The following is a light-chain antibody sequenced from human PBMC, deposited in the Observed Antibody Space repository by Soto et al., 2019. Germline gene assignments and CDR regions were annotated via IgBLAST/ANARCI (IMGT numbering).Light chain of an antibody. CDR2: GAS. CDR1: QSVSSNY. Sequence: EIVLTQSPGTLSLSPGERATLSCRASQSVSSNYLAWYQQKPGQAPRLLIYGASIRAPGIPDRFSGSGSGTEFTLTIRRLEPEDFAVYYWQQYRNSLITFGGGPKVEIK. J-gene: IGKJ4*01. CDR3: QQYRNSLIT. V-gene: IGKV3-20*01.